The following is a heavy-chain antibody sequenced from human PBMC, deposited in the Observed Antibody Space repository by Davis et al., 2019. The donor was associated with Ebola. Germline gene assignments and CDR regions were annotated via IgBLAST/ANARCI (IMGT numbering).Heavy chain of an antibody. CDR3: ARLSGYMWHWYFDL. D-gene: IGHD3-22*01. V-gene: IGHV3-11*06. J-gene: IGHJ2*01. CDR1: GGSFSGYY. CDR2: ISSSSSYT. Sequence: PGGSLRLSCAVYGGSFSGYYWSWIRQPPGKGLEWVSYISSSSSYTNYADSVKGRFTISRDNAKNSLYLQMNSLRAEDTAVYYCARLSGYMWHWYFDLWGRGTLVTVSS.